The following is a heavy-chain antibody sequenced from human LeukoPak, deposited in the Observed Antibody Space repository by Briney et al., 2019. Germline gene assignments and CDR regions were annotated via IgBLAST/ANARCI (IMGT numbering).Heavy chain of an antibody. CDR2: INHSGGT. CDR3: ASDDYGDLVNAFDI. J-gene: IGHJ3*02. D-gene: IGHD4-17*01. CDR1: GGSFSGYY. Sequence: PSETLSLTCAVYGGSFSGYYWSWIRQPPGKGLEWIGEINHSGGTNYNPSLKSRVTTSLDTSKNHFSLKPTSVTAADTAVYYCASDDYGDLVNAFDIWGQGTMVTVSS. V-gene: IGHV4-34*01.